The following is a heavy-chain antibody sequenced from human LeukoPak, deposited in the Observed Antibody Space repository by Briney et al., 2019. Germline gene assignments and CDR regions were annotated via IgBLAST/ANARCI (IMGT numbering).Heavy chain of an antibody. CDR3: ASLITMIVV. Sequence: SETLSLTCTVSGGSISSTSYFWVWIRQPPGKGLEWIGTIYYSGSTYYNPSLKSRVTISVDTSKNQFSLKLSSVTAADTAVYYCASLITMIVVWGQGTLVTVSS. D-gene: IGHD3-22*01. J-gene: IGHJ4*02. V-gene: IGHV4-39*01. CDR2: IYYSGST. CDR1: GGSISSTSYF.